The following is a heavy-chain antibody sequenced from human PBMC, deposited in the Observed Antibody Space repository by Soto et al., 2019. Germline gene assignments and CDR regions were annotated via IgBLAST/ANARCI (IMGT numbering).Heavy chain of an antibody. CDR2: IDYSGST. CDR1: DASIGSGGYY. D-gene: IGHD4-17*01. V-gene: IGHV4-39*01. Sequence: SETLSLTCTVSDASIGSGGYYWGWIRQPPGKGLEWIGSIDYSGSTNYNPSLKSRVTISVDTSNNQFSLELSSVTAADTALYFCARHDVTVTFNYFDPWGQGTLVTVSS. CDR3: ARHDVTVTFNYFDP. J-gene: IGHJ5*02.